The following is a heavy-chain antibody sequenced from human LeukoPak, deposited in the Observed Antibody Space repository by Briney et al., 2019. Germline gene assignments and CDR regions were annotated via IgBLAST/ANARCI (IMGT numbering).Heavy chain of an antibody. D-gene: IGHD5-18*01. V-gene: IGHV4-59*08. CDR2: IYYSGST. CDR1: GGSISSYY. J-gene: IGHJ6*02. Sequence: SETLSLTCTVSGGSISSYYWSWIRQPPGKGLEWIGYIYYSGSTNYNPSLKSRVTISVDTSKNQFSLKLSSVTAADTAVYYCARHDSAMANYYYYYYPIDVWGQGTTVTVSS. CDR3: ARHDSAMANYYYYYYPIDV.